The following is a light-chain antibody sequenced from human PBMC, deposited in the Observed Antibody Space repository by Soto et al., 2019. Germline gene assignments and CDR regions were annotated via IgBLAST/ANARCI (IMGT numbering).Light chain of an antibody. CDR2: GAS. Sequence: EIVMTQSPATLSVSPGGRATLSCRASQSISGTLAWYQQKPGQAPRLLIHGASTRAPGFPARFSGSGSGTDLTLPISSLQSEDFAVYYCQQSNDWPWTFGQGTKVETK. J-gene: IGKJ1*01. CDR1: QSISGT. V-gene: IGKV3-15*01. CDR3: QQSNDWPWT.